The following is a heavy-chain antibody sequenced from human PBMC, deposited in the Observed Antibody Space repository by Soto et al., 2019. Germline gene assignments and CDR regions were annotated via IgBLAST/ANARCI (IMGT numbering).Heavy chain of an antibody. CDR1: GFTFRSYA. D-gene: IGHD2-15*01. CDR3: ARGDREDIAVVIGARPGEYGVDV. Sequence: ESGGGVVQPGRSLRLSCAASGFTFRSYAMHWVRQAPGKGLECVAVIAYDGSNKFYRDYVKGRFTISRDNSKNTLYLQINSLRYEDMAVYYCARGDREDIAVVIGARPGEYGVDVWGQGTTVTVSS. J-gene: IGHJ6*02. V-gene: IGHV3-30-3*01. CDR2: IAYDGSNK.